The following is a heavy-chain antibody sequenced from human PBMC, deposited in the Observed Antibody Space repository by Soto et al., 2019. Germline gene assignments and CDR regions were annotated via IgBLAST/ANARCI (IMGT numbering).Heavy chain of an antibody. CDR1: GGSISSGDYY. D-gene: IGHD6-19*01. CDR2: IYYSGST. V-gene: IGHV4-30-4*01. CDR3: ARLLIRGWYEIDY. J-gene: IGHJ4*02. Sequence: QVQLQESGPGLVKPSQTLSLTCTVSGGSISSGDYYWSWIRQPPGKGLEWIGYIYYSGSTYYNWSLRSRVTISVDTSKNQFSLKLSSVTAADTAVYYCARLLIRGWYEIDYWGQRTLVTASS.